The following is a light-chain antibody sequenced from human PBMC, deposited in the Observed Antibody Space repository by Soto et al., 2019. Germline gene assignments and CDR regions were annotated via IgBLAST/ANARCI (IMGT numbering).Light chain of an antibody. CDR2: GAS. J-gene: IGKJ5*01. Sequence: EIVMTQSPATLSVSPGERATLSCRASQSVSSNLAWYQQKPGQAPRLLIYGASTRATGIPARFSGSGSGTEFTLTISSLEPEDSAVYYCQQRHMWPSTFGQGTRLEIK. CDR1: QSVSSN. V-gene: IGKV3-15*01. CDR3: QQRHMWPST.